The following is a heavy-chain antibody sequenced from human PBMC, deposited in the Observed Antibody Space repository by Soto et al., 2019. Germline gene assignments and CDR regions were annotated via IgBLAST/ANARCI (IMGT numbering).Heavy chain of an antibody. D-gene: IGHD6-19*01. V-gene: IGHV3-23*01. CDR2: ISGSGGST. CDR1: GFTFSSYA. Sequence: GGSLRLSCAASGFTFSSYAMSWVRQAPGKGLEWVSAISGSGGSTYYADSVKGRFTISRDNSKNTLYLQMNSLRAEDTAVYYCAKFPIAVALAGYYYFDYWGQGTLVTVSS. J-gene: IGHJ4*02. CDR3: AKFPIAVALAGYYYFDY.